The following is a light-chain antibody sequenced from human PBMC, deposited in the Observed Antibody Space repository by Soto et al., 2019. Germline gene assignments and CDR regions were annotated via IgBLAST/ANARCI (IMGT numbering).Light chain of an antibody. J-gene: IGKJ4*02. CDR1: QGISIR. V-gene: IGKV1-5*03. CDR2: KAS. Sequence: DIQMTQSPSTLSASVGDRVTITCRASQGISIRLAWYQQKPVQAPTLLIYKASSLESGVPSRFSGSRSGTECTLTICSLQPDDFATYYCQPYSSYSLSVGGGTKVEIK. CDR3: QPYSSYSLS.